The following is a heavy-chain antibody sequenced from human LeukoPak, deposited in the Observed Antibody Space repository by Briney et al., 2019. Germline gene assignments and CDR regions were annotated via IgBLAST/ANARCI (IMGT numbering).Heavy chain of an antibody. V-gene: IGHV3-23*01. Sequence: GGSLGFSGAASGFTFTSYAMSGFRQAPGRGLDWVSAFIGVGGSTYYADSVKGRFTISRDNSKNTLYLQMNSLRAEDTAVYYCAKSKQWLVRGVYYYYGMDVWGQGTTVTVSS. CDR2: FIGVGGST. CDR3: AKSKQWLVRGVYYYYGMDV. CDR1: GFTFTSYA. D-gene: IGHD6-19*01. J-gene: IGHJ6*02.